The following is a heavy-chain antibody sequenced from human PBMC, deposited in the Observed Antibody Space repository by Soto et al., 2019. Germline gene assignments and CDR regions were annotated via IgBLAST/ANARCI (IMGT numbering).Heavy chain of an antibody. V-gene: IGHV3-30*18. J-gene: IGHJ6*02. CDR3: AKDPPATRHGMDV. CDR2: ISYDGRSE. Sequence: SLRLSCVASGFTFSNFGMHWVRQAPGKGLEWVAGISYDGRSESYVDSVRGRFTLSRDNSKNTLSLQMISLRPEDTGVYYCAKDPPATRHGMDVWGQGTTVTVSS. CDR1: GFTFSNFG.